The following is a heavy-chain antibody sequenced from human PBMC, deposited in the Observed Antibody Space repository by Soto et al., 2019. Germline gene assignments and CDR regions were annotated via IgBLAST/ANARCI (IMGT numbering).Heavy chain of an antibody. CDR3: AREITMVRGVPHDAFDI. CDR1: GFTVSSNY. D-gene: IGHD3-10*01. CDR2: IYSGGST. V-gene: IGHV3-66*01. Sequence: EVQLVESGGGLVQPGGSLRLSCAASGFTVSSNYMSWVRQAPGKGLEWVSVIYSGGSTYYADPVKGRFTISRDNSKNTLYLQMNSLRAEDTAVYYCAREITMVRGVPHDAFDIWGQGTMVTVSS. J-gene: IGHJ3*02.